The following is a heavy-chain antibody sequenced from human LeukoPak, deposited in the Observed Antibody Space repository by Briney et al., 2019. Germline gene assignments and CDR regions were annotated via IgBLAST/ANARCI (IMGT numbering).Heavy chain of an antibody. Sequence: WETLSLTCNVSGGSISSNTYFWGWIRRPPGKGLEWIGSIRYSGSTYYNPSLKSRVTISVDTSKNQFSLKLSSVTAADTAVYYCVAGDEEGEDIVVVPAAREGGFDYWGQGTLVTVSS. CDR2: IRYSGST. J-gene: IGHJ4*02. CDR3: VAGDEEGEDIVVVPAAREGGFDY. V-gene: IGHV4-39*01. D-gene: IGHD2-2*01. CDR1: GGSISSNTYF.